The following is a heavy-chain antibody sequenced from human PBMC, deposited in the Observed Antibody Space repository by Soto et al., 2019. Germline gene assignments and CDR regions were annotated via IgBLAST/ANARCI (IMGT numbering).Heavy chain of an antibody. CDR2: IYWDDDK. J-gene: IGHJ6*03. Sequence: TLSLTLTCTFSGFALSTSGVGVGWIRQPPGKALEWLALIYWDDDKRYSPSLKSRLTITKDTSKNQVVLTMTNMDPVDTATYYCAHSRPRKASSSPYYYYYYYMDVWGKGTTVTVSS. V-gene: IGHV2-5*02. CDR1: GFALSTSGVG. D-gene: IGHD6-13*01. CDR3: AHSRPRKASSSPYYYYYYYMDV.